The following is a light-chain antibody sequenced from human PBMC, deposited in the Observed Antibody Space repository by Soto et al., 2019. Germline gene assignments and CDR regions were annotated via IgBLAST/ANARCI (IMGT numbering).Light chain of an antibody. Sequence: DVVMTQSPLSLPVTLGQPASISCRSSQSLVYSNANTYLPWFQQRPGQSPRRLIYKVSNRDSGVPDRFSGSGSGTDFTLRINRVEAEDVGVYYCLQGTHWPPTFGQGTKVEI. J-gene: IGKJ1*01. V-gene: IGKV2-30*01. CDR1: QSLVYSNANTY. CDR2: KVS. CDR3: LQGTHWPPT.